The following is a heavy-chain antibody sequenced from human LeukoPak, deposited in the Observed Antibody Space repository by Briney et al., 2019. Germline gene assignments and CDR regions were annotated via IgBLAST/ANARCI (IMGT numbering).Heavy chain of an antibody. CDR2: IRYDGSNK. D-gene: IGHD6-13*01. J-gene: IGHJ4*02. Sequence: GGSLRLSCAASGFTFSSYAMHWVRQAPGKGLEWVAFIRYDGSNKYYADFVKGRFTISRDNSKNTLYLQMNSLTAEDTAVYYCAKSTGIALRYYFDYWGQGTLVTVSS. CDR3: AKSTGIALRYYFDY. CDR1: GFTFSSYA. V-gene: IGHV3-30*02.